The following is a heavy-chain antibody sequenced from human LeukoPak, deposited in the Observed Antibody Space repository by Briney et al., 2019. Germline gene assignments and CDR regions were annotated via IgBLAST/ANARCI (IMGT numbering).Heavy chain of an antibody. CDR2: IKSKTDGGTT. V-gene: IGHV3-15*01. J-gene: IGHJ4*02. D-gene: IGHD6-13*01. CDR1: GFTFSNAW. Sequence: GGSLRLSCAASGFTFSNAWMSWVRQAPGKGPEWVGRIKSKTDGGTTEYAASVKGRFTISRDDSKSIAYLQMNSLKTEDTAVYYCTRDGYSSSWPYYFDYWGQGTLVTVSS. CDR3: TRDGYSSSWPYYFDY.